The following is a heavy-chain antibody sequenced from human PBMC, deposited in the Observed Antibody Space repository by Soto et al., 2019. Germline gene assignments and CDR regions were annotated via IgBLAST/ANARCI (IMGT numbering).Heavy chain of an antibody. J-gene: IGHJ6*02. CDR2: IRVNNGDT. CDR3: AGIVQPRYYYGMDV. D-gene: IGHD3-22*01. Sequence: ASVKVSCKASGYTLTNSGFSWVRQAPGQGLEWVGWIRVNNGDTHYAQKLQGRVTMTTDTSTSTAYMELSSLRSEDTAVYYCAGIVQPRYYYGMDVWGQGTTVTVSS. CDR1: GYTLTNSG. V-gene: IGHV1-18*01.